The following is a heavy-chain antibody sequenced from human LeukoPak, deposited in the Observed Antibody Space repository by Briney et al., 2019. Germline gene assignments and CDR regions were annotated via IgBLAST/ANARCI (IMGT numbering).Heavy chain of an antibody. CDR2: IYHSGST. V-gene: IGHV4-38-2*02. J-gene: IGHJ4*02. CDR1: GYSISSGYY. Sequence: SETLSLTCTVSGYSISSGYYWGWIRQPPGKGLEWIGSIYHSGSTYYNPSLKSRVTISVDTSKNQFSLQLNSVTPEDTAVYYCARDHSSSWYLVRGWYTGYFDYWGQGTLVTVSS. CDR3: ARDHSSSWYLVRGWYTGYFDY. D-gene: IGHD6-13*01.